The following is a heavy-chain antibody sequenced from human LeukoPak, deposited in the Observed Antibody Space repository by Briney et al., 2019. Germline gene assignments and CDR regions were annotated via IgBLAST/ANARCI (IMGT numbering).Heavy chain of an antibody. CDR3: AGGVSGSSGWYNPLGVYFDY. V-gene: IGHV4-34*01. J-gene: IGHJ4*02. D-gene: IGHD6-19*01. CDR2: INHSGST. CDR1: GGSFSGYY. Sequence: SETLSLTCAVYGGSFSGYYWSWIRQPPGKGLEWIGEINHSGSTNYNPSLKSRVTISVDTSKNQFSLKLSSVTAADTAVYYCAGGVSGSSGWYNPLGVYFDYWGQGTLVTVSS.